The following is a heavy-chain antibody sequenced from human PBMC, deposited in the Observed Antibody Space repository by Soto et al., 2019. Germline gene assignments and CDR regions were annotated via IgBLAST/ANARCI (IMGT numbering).Heavy chain of an antibody. CDR1: GFTVSSNY. V-gene: IGHV3-53*05. D-gene: IGHD3-9*01. CDR3: VKGEYYDILNRGYFDY. J-gene: IGHJ4*02. CDR2: IYSGGST. Sequence: PGGSLRLSCAASGFTVSSNYMSWVRQAPGKGLEWVSVIYSGGSTYYADSVKGRFTISRDNAKNSLYLRMNSLRADDTAFYYCVKGEYYDILNRGYFDYWGQGTLVTVSS.